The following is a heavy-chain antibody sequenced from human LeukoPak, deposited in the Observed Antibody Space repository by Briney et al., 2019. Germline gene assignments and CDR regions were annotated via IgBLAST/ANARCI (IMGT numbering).Heavy chain of an antibody. J-gene: IGHJ5*02. V-gene: IGHV1-18*01. Sequence: ASVKVSCKASGYTFTTYGISWVRQAPGQGLEWMGWISAYNGDTKYSQKLQGRVTMTTDTSTSTAYMELRSLRSDDTAVYYCARDREYYDLLTGYYQYWFGPWGQGTLVTVSS. CDR1: GYTFTTYG. CDR3: ARDREYYDLLTGYYQYWFGP. D-gene: IGHD3-9*01. CDR2: ISAYNGDT.